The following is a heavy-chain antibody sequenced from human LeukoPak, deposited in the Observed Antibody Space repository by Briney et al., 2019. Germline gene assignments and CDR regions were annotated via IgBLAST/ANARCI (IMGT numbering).Heavy chain of an antibody. D-gene: IGHD3-9*01. CDR3: ARDNILTGYSLAFDY. V-gene: IGHV7-4-1*02. CDR2: INTNTGNP. Sequence: GASVKVSCKASGYTFTSYAMNWVRQAPGQGLEWMGWINTNTGNPTYAQGFTGRFVFSLDTSVSTAYLQISSLKAEDTAVYYCARDNILTGYSLAFDYWGQGTLVTVSS. CDR1: GYTFTSYA. J-gene: IGHJ4*02.